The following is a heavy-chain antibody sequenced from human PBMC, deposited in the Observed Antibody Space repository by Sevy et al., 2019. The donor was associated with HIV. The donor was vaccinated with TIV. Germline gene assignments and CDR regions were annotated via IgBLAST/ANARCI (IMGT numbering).Heavy chain of an antibody. J-gene: IGHJ6*02. V-gene: IGHV4-34*01. CDR2: INHSGST. Sequence: SETLSLTRAVYGGSFSGYYWSWIRQPPGKGLEWIGEINHSGSTNYNPSLKSRVTISVDTSKNQFSLKLSSVTAADTAVYYCARAVYYGMDVWGQGTTVTVSS. CDR3: ARAVYYGMDV. CDR1: GGSFSGYY.